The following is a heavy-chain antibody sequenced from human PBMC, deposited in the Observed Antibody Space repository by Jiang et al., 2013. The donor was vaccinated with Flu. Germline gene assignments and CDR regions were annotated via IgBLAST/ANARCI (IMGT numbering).Heavy chain of an antibody. V-gene: IGHV4-39*01. CDR3: ARHVSVLLPSPPLGDYFDY. CDR2: IYYSGST. CDR1: GGSISSSSYY. D-gene: IGHD3-10*01. J-gene: IGHJ4*02. Sequence: GLVKPSETLSLTCTVSGGSISSSSYYWGWIRQPPGKGLEWIGSIYYSGSTYYNPSLKSRVTISVDTSKNQFSLKLSSVTAADTAVYYCARHVSVLLPSPPLGDYFDYWGQGTLVTVSS.